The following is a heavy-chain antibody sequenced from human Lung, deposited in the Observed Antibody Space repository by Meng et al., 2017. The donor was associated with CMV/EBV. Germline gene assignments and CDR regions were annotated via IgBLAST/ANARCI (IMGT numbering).Heavy chain of an antibody. Sequence: QVQLVQSGSELKKPGASLRISCKASGYTFTTYGMNWVRQAPGQGLEWMGWINTNTGKPTYAQGLTGRFVFSLDTSDSTAYLQISSLKAEDTAVYYCARDSEAADYWGQGTLVTVSS. J-gene: IGHJ4*02. V-gene: IGHV7-4-1*02. CDR2: INTNTGKP. CDR1: GYTFTTYG. CDR3: ARDSEAADY. D-gene: IGHD6-25*01.